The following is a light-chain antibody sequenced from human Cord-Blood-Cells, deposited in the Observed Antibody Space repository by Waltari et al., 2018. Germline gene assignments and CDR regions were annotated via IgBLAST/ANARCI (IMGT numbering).Light chain of an antibody. CDR2: EGS. CDR3: CSYAGSSTFVV. J-gene: IGLJ2*01. Sequence: QSALTQPAPVSGSPGQSITISRTGTSSDAGSYTLASWYQQHPGKAPKLMIYEGSKRPSGVSNRFSGSKSGNTASLTISGLQAEDEADYYCCSYAGSSTFVVFGGGTKLTVL. CDR1: SSDAGSYTL. V-gene: IGLV2-23*03.